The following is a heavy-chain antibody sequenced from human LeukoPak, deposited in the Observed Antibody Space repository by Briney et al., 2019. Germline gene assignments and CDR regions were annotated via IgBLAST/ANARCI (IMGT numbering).Heavy chain of an antibody. D-gene: IGHD6-13*01. Sequence: PSETLSLTCSVSDDSISIYYWSWIRQPPGKGLEGIGYIDHTGSTNYNPSLNSRVTISRDTSKNHFSLELSSVTAADTAVYARGRVSSSSWYSTYYYYFYMDVWGKGTTVTVSS. J-gene: IGHJ6*03. CDR3: GRVSSSSWYSTYYYYFYMDV. V-gene: IGHV4-59*01. CDR1: DDSISIYY. CDR2: IDHTGST.